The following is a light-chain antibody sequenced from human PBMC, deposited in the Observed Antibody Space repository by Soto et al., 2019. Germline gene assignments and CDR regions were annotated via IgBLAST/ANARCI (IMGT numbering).Light chain of an antibody. Sequence: DFQMTQSPSSLSASVGDRVTITCRASQTISNYLNWYQQKPGKAPKFLIYAASNLQSGVPSRFSGSGSGTDFTLTISSLQPEDFATYYCQQSYSIPDTFGPGTKVDFK. CDR1: QTISNY. V-gene: IGKV1-39*01. CDR2: AAS. CDR3: QQSYSIPDT. J-gene: IGKJ3*01.